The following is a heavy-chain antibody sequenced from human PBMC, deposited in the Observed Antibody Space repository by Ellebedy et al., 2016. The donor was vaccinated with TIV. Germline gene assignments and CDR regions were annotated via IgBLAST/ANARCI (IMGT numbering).Heavy chain of an antibody. D-gene: IGHD6-19*01. CDR3: ARLRRRYSSGWADIDY. J-gene: IGHJ4*02. CDR1: GYSFTSYW. CDR2: IYPGDSDT. V-gene: IGHV5-51*01. Sequence: GESLKISCKGSGYSFTSYWIGWVRQIPGKGLEWMGIIYPGDSDTRYSPSFQGQVTISADKSISTAYLQWSSLKASDTAMYYCARLRRRYSSGWADIDYWGQGTLVTVSS.